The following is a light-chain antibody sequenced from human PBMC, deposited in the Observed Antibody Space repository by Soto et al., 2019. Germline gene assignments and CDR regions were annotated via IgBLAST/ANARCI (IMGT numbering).Light chain of an antibody. CDR3: CSYADSYTVL. J-gene: IGLJ2*01. Sequence: QSVLTQPRSVSGSPGQSVTISCTGTSSDVGGYNYVSWYQQHPGKAHKLMIYDVSERPSGVPDRFSGSKSGNTASLTISGLKADDEADYYCCSYADSYTVLFGGGTTLTVL. V-gene: IGLV2-11*01. CDR2: DVS. CDR1: SSDVGGYNY.